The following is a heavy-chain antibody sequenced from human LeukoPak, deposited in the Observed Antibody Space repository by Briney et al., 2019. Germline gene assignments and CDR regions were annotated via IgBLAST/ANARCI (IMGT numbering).Heavy chain of an antibody. J-gene: IGHJ6*02. CDR2: IYYTGST. CDR1: GGSISTYY. V-gene: IGHV4-59*01. D-gene: IGHD3-10*01. CDR3: ARDSGLDV. Sequence: PSETLSLTCTVSGGSISTYYWSWIRQSPGKGLEWIGYIYYTGSTNYNPSLKSRVTISVDTSKNQFSLKLSSVTAADTAVYYCARDSGLDVWGQGTTVIASS.